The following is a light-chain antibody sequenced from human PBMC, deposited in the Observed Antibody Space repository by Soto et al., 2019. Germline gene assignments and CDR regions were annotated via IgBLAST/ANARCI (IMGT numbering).Light chain of an antibody. CDR3: QQYNNYGVT. CDR1: QNIYSW. J-gene: IGKJ2*01. CDR2: KAS. Sequence: DIQMTQSPSTLSASIGDRVTITCRASQNIYSWLAWYQQKPGRAPKLLISKASSLESGVPSRFSGSGFGTEFTLTISSHQPDDFATYHCQQYNNYGVTFGQGTKLEMK. V-gene: IGKV1-5*03.